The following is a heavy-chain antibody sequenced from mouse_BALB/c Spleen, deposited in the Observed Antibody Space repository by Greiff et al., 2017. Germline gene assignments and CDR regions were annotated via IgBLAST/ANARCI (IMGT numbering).Heavy chain of an antibody. Sequence: QVQLQQPGAELVKPGASVKLSCKASGYTFTSYWMHWVKQRPGQGLEWIGEINPSNGRTNYNEKFKSKATLTVDKSSSTAYMQLSSLTSEDSAVYYCARYGYDEELFDYWGQGTTLTVSS. CDR2: INPSNGRT. J-gene: IGHJ2*01. CDR1: GYTFTSYW. V-gene: IGHV1S81*02. CDR3: ARYGYDEELFDY. D-gene: IGHD2-2*01.